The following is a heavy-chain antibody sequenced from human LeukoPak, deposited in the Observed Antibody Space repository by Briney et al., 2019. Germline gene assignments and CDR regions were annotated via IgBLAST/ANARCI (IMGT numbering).Heavy chain of an antibody. Sequence: PGGSLRLSCAASGFIFNNYDMHWVRHTTGKRLEWVSAISLVGDTYYPASVKGRFTVSRDSAKNSLYLQMNSLRAGDTALYYCARAHVGAGLAFDFWGRGTMVTVSS. CDR2: ISLVGDT. D-gene: IGHD1-26*01. CDR1: GFIFNNYD. CDR3: ARAHVGAGLAFDF. V-gene: IGHV3-13*01. J-gene: IGHJ3*01.